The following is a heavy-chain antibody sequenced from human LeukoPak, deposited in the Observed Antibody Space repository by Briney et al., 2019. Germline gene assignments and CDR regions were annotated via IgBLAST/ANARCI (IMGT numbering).Heavy chain of an antibody. V-gene: IGHV4-59*08. CDR2: IYYSGST. D-gene: IGHD1-26*01. Sequence: PSETLSLTCTVSGGSISSYYWSWIRQPPGKGLEWIGYIYYSGSTNCNPSLKSRVTISVDTSKNQFSLKLSSVTAADTAVYYCARAGTEWEFDPWGQGTLVTVSS. CDR1: GGSISSYY. CDR3: ARAGTEWEFDP. J-gene: IGHJ5*02.